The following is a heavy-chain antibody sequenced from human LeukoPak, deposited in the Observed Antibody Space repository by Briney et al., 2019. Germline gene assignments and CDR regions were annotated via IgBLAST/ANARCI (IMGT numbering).Heavy chain of an antibody. CDR2: IYHSGST. Sequence: SQTLSLTCAVSGGSISSGGYSWSWIRQPPGKGLEWIGYIYHSGSTYYNPSLKGRVTISVDRSKNQFSLKLSSVTAADTAVYYCATIAAPPEGEWGQGTLVTVSS. CDR3: ATIAAPPEGE. J-gene: IGHJ4*02. V-gene: IGHV4-30-2*01. D-gene: IGHD6-6*01. CDR1: GGSISSGGYS.